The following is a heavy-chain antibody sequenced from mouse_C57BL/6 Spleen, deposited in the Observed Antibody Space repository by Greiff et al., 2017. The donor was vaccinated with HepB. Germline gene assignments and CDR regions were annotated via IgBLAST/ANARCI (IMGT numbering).Heavy chain of an antibody. Sequence: EVKVIESGGGLVKPGGSLKLSCAASGFTFSSYAMSWVRQTPEKRLEWVATISDGGSYTYYPDNVKGRFTISRDNAKNNLYLQMSHLKSEDTAMYYCARDGDDGPGDYWGQGTTLTVSS. V-gene: IGHV5-4*01. CDR3: ARDGDDGPGDY. CDR2: ISDGGSYT. D-gene: IGHD2-3*01. J-gene: IGHJ2*01. CDR1: GFTFSSYA.